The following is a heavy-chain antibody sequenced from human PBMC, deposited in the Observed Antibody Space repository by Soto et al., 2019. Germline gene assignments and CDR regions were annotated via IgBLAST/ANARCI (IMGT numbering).Heavy chain of an antibody. J-gene: IGHJ3*02. CDR3: ASREIAAAGSYHDAFDI. V-gene: IGHV1-69*02. CDR1: GGTFSSYT. CDR2: IIPILGIA. Sequence: QVQLVQSGAEVKKPGSSVKVSCKASGGTFSSYTISWVRQAPGQGLEWMGRIIPILGIANYAQKFQGRVTIAADKSTSTAYMELSSLRSEDTAVYYCASREIAAAGSYHDAFDIWGQGTMVTVSS. D-gene: IGHD6-13*01.